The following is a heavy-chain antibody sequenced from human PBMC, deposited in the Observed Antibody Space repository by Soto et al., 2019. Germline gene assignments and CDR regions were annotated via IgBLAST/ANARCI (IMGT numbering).Heavy chain of an antibody. CDR3: ARRNNYYCMDV. J-gene: IGHJ6*02. Sequence: SRTLSPTCGISGDSVFSNSATWNWIRQFPLSSPEWLGRTCYRSKWYNDYEVSVKSRITINPDTSKNQFSLQLNSVTPEDTAVYFCARRNNYYCMDVWGQGTPVTVSS. CDR2: TCYRSKWYN. V-gene: IGHV6-1*01. CDR1: GDSVFSNSAT.